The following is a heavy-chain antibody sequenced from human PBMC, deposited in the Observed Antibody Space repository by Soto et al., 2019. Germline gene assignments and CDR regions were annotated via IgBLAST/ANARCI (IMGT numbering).Heavy chain of an antibody. CDR3: ARAHYNYVSILPRGFDP. D-gene: IGHD3-10*02. Sequence: EVQLVESGGGLVQPGGSLRLSCAASGFTFSGYVMHWVRQAPGKGLEYVSGISNSGDNTYYANSVKGRFTISRDNSKNTLYLQMGSLRAEDMAVYYCARAHYNYVSILPRGFDPWGQGTLVIVSS. CDR1: GFTFSGYV. CDR2: ISNSGDNT. J-gene: IGHJ5*02. V-gene: IGHV3-64*01.